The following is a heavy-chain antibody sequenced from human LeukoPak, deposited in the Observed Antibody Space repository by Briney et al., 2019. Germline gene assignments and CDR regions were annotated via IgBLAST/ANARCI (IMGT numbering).Heavy chain of an antibody. CDR1: GYTLNKVS. CDR2: FDFENDGT. V-gene: IGHV1-24*01. J-gene: IGHJ4*02. CDR3: AGHRGTRDYFLNY. D-gene: IGHD1-14*01. Sequence: ASVKVSCKVSGYTLNKVSIHWVRQTPGKGLEWMGTFDFENDGTISAQRLQGRITMTEDTSTDTAYMELSSLISEDTAIYYCAGHRGTRDYFLNYWGQGTPVSVSS.